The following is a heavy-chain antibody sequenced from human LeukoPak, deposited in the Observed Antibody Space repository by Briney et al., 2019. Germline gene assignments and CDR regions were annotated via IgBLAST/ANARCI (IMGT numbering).Heavy chain of an antibody. CDR3: ARGGGVRPFDY. V-gene: IGHV4-59*01. CDR2: IYYSGST. CDR1: GGSFSGYY. Sequence: SETLPLTCAAYGGSFSGYYWSWIRQPLGKGLEWIGYIYYSGSTNYNPSLKSRVTISVDTSKNQFSLKLSSVTAADTAVYFCARGGGVRPFDYWGQGTLVTVSS. J-gene: IGHJ4*02.